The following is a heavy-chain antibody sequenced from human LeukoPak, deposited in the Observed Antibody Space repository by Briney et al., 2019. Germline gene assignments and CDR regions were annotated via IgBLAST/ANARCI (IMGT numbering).Heavy chain of an antibody. V-gene: IGHV4-59*01. D-gene: IGHD2-15*01. CDR1: GGSISSYY. J-gene: IGHJ4*02. CDR2: IYYSGST. CDR3: ARDRLRLLDY. Sequence: PSETLSLTCTVSGGSISSYYWSWIRQPPGKGLEWIGYIYYSGSTNYNPSLKSRVTISVDTSKNQCSLKLSSVTAADTAVYYCARDRLRLLDYWGQGTLVTVSS.